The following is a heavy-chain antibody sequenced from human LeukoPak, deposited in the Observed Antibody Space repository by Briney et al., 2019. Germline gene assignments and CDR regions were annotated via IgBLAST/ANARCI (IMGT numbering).Heavy chain of an antibody. J-gene: IGHJ4*02. D-gene: IGHD3-22*01. Sequence: PSETLSLTCAVYIDSFTNYYWNWIRQTPGKGLEWIGEVNDSGGTNINPSLRSRVILSVDTSKNQLSLKLSSVTAAGTAVYYCARDPFQLYYDSSWETDYWGQGTLVTVSS. V-gene: IGHV4-34*01. CDR3: ARDPFQLYYDSSWETDY. CDR1: IDSFTNYY. CDR2: VNDSGGT.